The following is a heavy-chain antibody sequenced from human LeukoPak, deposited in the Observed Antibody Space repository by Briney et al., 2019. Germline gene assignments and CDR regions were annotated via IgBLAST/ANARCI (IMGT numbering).Heavy chain of an antibody. CDR1: GFTFTSSSA. CDR3: APEFMMTTGFAP. J-gene: IGHJ5*02. D-gene: IGHD4-11*01. CDR2: IVVGSGNT. Sequence: SVKVSCKASGFTFTSSSAVQWVRQARGQRLEWIGWIVVGSGNTNYAQKFRERVTFIRDMSTNTAYMDLSSLRSDDTAVYYCAPEFMMTTGFAPWGQGTLVTVSS. V-gene: IGHV1-58*01.